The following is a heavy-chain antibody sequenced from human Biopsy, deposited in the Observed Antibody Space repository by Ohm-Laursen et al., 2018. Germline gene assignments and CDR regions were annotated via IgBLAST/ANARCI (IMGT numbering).Heavy chain of an antibody. CDR2: ITPIFDIN. CDR1: GFSFTGYY. D-gene: IGHD1-1*01. J-gene: IGHJ2*01. CDR3: ARANNDAGTYWYLDL. V-gene: IGHV1-69*13. Sequence: GASVKVSCKASGFSFTGYYIHWVRQAPGQGLEWMGGITPIFDINNYAQKFQGRLTITADESTSTAYMELSGLRSEDTAVYYCARANNDAGTYWYLDLWGRGTLVTVS.